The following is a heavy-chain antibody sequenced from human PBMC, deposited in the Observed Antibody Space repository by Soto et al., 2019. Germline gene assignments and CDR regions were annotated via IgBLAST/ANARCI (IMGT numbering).Heavy chain of an antibody. CDR2: IYYSGST. D-gene: IGHD3-10*01. V-gene: IGHV4-39*01. Sequence: QVQLQESGPRLVKPSETLSLTCTVSGGSISGSSYYWGWIRQPPGRGLEWIGAIYYSGSTYYNPSLKCRVPISEGTSKNKSPLRLSTVTAADTAVYYCARRPRVWFGEMGYNDYYGMDVWGQGTTVTVSS. J-gene: IGHJ6*02. CDR3: ARRPRVWFGEMGYNDYYGMDV. CDR1: GGSISGSSYY.